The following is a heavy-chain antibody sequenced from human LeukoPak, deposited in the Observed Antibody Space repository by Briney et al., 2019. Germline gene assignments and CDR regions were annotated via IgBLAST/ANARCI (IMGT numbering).Heavy chain of an antibody. CDR3: AKDLVFGRNWFDP. V-gene: IGHV3-23*01. Sequence: GGSLRPSCAASGFTFSSYAMNWVRQAPGKGLEWVSIISGSGDSTFYADSVKGRFTISRDNSKNTLYLQMNSLRAEDTAVYYCAKDLVFGRNWFDPWGQGSLVTVSS. CDR2: ISGSGDST. CDR1: GFTFSSYA. D-gene: IGHD3-10*01. J-gene: IGHJ5*02.